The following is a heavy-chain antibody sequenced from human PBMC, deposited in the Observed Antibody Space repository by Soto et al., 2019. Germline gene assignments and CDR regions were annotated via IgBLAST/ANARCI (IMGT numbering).Heavy chain of an antibody. Sequence: ASVKVSCKASGFTFTSSAMQWVRQARGQRLEWIGWIVVGSGNTNYAQKFQERVTITRDMSTSTAYMELSSLRSEDTAVYYCAAGVLAIYYMDVWGKGTTVTVSS. J-gene: IGHJ6*03. CDR2: IVVGSGNT. D-gene: IGHD3-10*01. CDR3: AAGVLAIYYMDV. V-gene: IGHV1-58*02. CDR1: GFTFTSSA.